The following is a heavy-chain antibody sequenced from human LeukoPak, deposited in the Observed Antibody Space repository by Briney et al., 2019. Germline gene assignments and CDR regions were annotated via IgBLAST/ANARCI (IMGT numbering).Heavy chain of an antibody. CDR2: ISSSGSTI. V-gene: IGHV3-11*01. CDR3: ARGRGRYCSGGSCYPPYYFDY. CDR1: GFTFSDYY. J-gene: IGHJ4*02. Sequence: GGSLRLSCAASGFTFSDYYMSWIRQAPGKGLEWVSYISSSGSTIYYADSVKGRFTISRDNAKNSLYLQMNSLRAEDTAVYYCARGRGRYCSGGSCYPPYYFDYWGQGTLVTVSS. D-gene: IGHD2-15*01.